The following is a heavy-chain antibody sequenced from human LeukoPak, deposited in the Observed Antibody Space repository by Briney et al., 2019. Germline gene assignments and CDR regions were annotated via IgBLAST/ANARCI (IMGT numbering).Heavy chain of an antibody. CDR3: ARSEDVLRFLEWLFHFDY. CDR2: INAGNGNT. J-gene: IGHJ4*02. Sequence: ASVKFSCKASGYTFTSYGISWVRQAPGQRLEWMGWINAGNGNTKYSQKFQGRVTMTTDTSTSTAYMELRSLRSDDSAVYYCARSEDVLRFLEWLFHFDYWGQGTLVTVSS. V-gene: IGHV1-18*01. CDR1: GYTFTSYG. D-gene: IGHD3-3*01.